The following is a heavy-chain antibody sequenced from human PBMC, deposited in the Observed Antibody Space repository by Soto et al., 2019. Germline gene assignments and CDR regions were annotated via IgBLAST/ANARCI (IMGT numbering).Heavy chain of an antibody. CDR1: GYSFTSYW. V-gene: IGHV5-51*01. D-gene: IGHD5-12*01. J-gene: IGHJ4*02. Sequence: GESLKISCKGSGYSFTSYWIGWVRQMPGKGLEWMGIIYPGDSDTRYSPSFQGQVTISADKSISTAYLQWSSLKASDTAMYYCASPLKEYSGYDSGDYSSGPYYWGQGTLVTVSS. CDR2: IYPGDSDT. CDR3: ASPLKEYSGYDSGDYSSGPYY.